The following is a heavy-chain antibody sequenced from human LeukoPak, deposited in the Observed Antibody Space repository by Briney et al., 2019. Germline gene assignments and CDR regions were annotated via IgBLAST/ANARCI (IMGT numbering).Heavy chain of an antibody. J-gene: IGHJ6*03. V-gene: IGHV3-53*01. Sequence: GGSLRLSCAASGFTVSSNYMSWVRQAPGQGLEWVSVIYSGGSTYYADSVKGRFTISRDNSKNTLYLQMNNLRAEDTAVYYCASGSGSYRTPYYYMDVWGKGTTVTVSS. D-gene: IGHD3-10*01. CDR3: ASGSGSYRTPYYYMDV. CDR1: GFTVSSNY. CDR2: IYSGGST.